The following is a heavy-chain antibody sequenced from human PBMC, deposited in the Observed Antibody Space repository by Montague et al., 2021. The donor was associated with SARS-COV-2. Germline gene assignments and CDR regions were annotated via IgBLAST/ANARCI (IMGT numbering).Heavy chain of an antibody. V-gene: IGHV3-23*01. CDR2: ISATGLIT. J-gene: IGHJ5*01. D-gene: IGHD6-13*01. Sequence: SRRLSWSASGFTFSSYAMSWVRQAPGKGLEWVSDISATGLITYYADSVKGRFTISRDSSKNTLNLHMNSLRVEDTAVYYCAKSRSSSWHDNWFDSWGQGTLVTVSS. CDR3: AKSRSSSWHDNWFDS. CDR1: GFTFSSYA.